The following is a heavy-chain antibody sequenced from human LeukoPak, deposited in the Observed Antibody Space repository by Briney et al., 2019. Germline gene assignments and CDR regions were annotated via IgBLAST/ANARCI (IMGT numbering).Heavy chain of an antibody. D-gene: IGHD3-22*01. CDR3: ASTYHYDSSGYYPFDY. V-gene: IGHV3-64D*09. CDR1: GFTFSNNA. Sequence: DPGGSLRLSCPASGFTFSNNAMHWVRQAPGKGLEYVSGTSSNGGSTYYADSVEGRFTISRDNSKKMLYLQMSSLRAEDTALYYCASTYHYDSSGYYPFDYWGQGTLVTVSS. J-gene: IGHJ4*02. CDR2: TSSNGGST.